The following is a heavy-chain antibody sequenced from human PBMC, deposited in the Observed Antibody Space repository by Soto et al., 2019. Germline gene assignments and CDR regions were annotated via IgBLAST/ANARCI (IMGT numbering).Heavy chain of an antibody. CDR2: IYSGGTT. D-gene: IGHD6-19*01. Sequence: EVQLVESGGGLVQPGGSLRLSCAASGFTVSSNFMSWVRQAPGKGLEWVSVIYSGGTTYYADSVKGRFTISRHNSMNTLYLRMNSLRAEDTALYYCARGAGYSSGWYDYWGQGTLVTVSS. CDR3: ARGAGYSSGWYDY. V-gene: IGHV3-53*04. J-gene: IGHJ4*02. CDR1: GFTVSSNF.